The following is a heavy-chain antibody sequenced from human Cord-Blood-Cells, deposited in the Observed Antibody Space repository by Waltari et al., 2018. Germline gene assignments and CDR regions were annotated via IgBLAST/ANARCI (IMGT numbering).Heavy chain of an antibody. CDR2: ISYDGSNK. V-gene: IGHV3-30-3*01. D-gene: IGHD1-1*01. CDR1: GFTFSSYA. Sequence: QVQLVESGGGVVQPGRSLSLSCAASGFTFSSYAMPWVRQAPGKGLEWVAVISYDGSNKYYADSVKGRFTISRDNSKNTLYLQMNSLRAEDTAVYYCARDKAGTTQGAFDIWGQGTMVTVSS. CDR3: ARDKAGTTQGAFDI. J-gene: IGHJ3*02.